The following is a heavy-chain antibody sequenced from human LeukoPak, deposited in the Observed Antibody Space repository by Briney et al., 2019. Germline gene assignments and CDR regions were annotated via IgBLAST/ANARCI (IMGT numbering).Heavy chain of an antibody. CDR3: ARLLFTVTMKTDY. D-gene: IGHD4-17*01. V-gene: IGHV3-21*01. J-gene: IGHJ4*02. Sequence: PGGSLRLSCAASGFTFSTHSMSWVRQAPGRGLEWVSSISSSSSYIYYAGSVKGRFTISRDNAKNSLYLQMNSLRAEDTAMYYCARLLFTVTMKTDYWGQGTLVTVSS. CDR1: GFTFSTHS. CDR2: ISSSSSYI.